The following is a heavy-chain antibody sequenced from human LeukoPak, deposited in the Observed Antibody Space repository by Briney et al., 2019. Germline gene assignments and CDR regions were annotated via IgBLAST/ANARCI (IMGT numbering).Heavy chain of an antibody. CDR2: ISAYNGDT. CDR3: ARGSIVGATFDYFDY. D-gene: IGHD1-26*01. V-gene: IGHV1-18*01. CDR1: GYTFATYG. Sequence: ASVKVSCKASGYTFATYGVSWVRQAPGQGLEWMGWISAYNGDTNFAPKFQGRVTMTTDTSTNTAYMELSRLRSDDTAVYYCARGSIVGATFDYFDYWGQGTLVTVSS. J-gene: IGHJ4*02.